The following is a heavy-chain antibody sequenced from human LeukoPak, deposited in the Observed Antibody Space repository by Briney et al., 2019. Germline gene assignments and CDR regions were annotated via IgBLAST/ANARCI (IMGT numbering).Heavy chain of an antibody. CDR2: IYYSGSI. CDR3: ARQNSSGWYGYYYYYMDV. Sequence: SETLSLTCTVSGDSISSISYYWGWIRQPPGKRLEWIGSIYYSGSIYYNPSLKSRVTISVDTSKNQFSLKLSSVTAPDTAVYYCARQNSSGWYGYYYYYMDVWGKGTTVTISS. V-gene: IGHV4-39*01. J-gene: IGHJ6*03. CDR1: GDSISSISYY. D-gene: IGHD6-19*01.